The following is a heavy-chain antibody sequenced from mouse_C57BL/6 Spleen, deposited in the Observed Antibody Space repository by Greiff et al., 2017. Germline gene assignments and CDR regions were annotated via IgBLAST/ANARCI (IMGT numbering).Heavy chain of an antibody. V-gene: IGHV5-17*01. Sequence: EVKVVESGGGLLKPGGSLKLSCAASGFTFSDYGMHWVRQAPEKGLEWVAYISSGSSTIYYADTVKGRFTISRDNAKNTLFLQMTSLRSADTAMYYCARKDGNYYFGYWGQGTTLTVSS. D-gene: IGHD2-1*01. CDR3: ARKDGNYYFGY. CDR1: GFTFSDYG. J-gene: IGHJ2*01. CDR2: ISSGSSTI.